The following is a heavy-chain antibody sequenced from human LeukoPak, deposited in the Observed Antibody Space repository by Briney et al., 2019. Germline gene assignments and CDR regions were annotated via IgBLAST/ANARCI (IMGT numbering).Heavy chain of an antibody. J-gene: IGHJ6*03. CDR3: ARVTGYSKPLWYYYYMDV. CDR2: IFHHGGT. D-gene: IGHD4-11*01. CDR1: NDSISSGDYY. V-gene: IGHV4-30-4*01. Sequence: PSETLSLTCTVSNDSISSGDYYWNWIRQPPGKGLEWIGYIFHHGGTSYNPSLKSRILFSVDTSQNQFSLKLNSVTAADTAVYYCARVTGYSKPLWYYYYMDVWGKGTTVTVSS.